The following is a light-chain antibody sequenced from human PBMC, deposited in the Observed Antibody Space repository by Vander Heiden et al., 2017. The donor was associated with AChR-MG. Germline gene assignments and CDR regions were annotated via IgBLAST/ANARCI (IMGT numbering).Light chain of an antibody. CDR2: AAS. V-gene: IGKV1-39*01. Sequence: DIQMTQSPSSLSASVGERVTITCQASQSISSYLNWYQQKPGKAPKRLIYAASRLQSGVPSRFSGSGSGTDFTLTISSRQPEEFATYYCQQSYSTPPTFGGGTKVEIK. CDR3: QQSYSTPPT. CDR1: QSISSY. J-gene: IGKJ4*01.